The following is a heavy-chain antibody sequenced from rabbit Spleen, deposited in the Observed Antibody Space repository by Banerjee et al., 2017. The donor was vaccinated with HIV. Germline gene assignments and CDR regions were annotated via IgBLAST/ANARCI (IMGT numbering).Heavy chain of an antibody. CDR1: GFSFSDRDV. Sequence: QEQLEESGGGLVKPEGSLTLTCKASGFSFSDRDVMCWVRQAPGKGLEWIACIYAGVSGITYYASWAKGRFTVSKASSTTVTLQMTSLTAADTATYFCARVGSGYYFSLNLWGPGTLVTVS. V-gene: IGHV1S45*01. J-gene: IGHJ4*01. CDR2: IYAGVSGIT. CDR3: ARVGSGYYFSLNL. D-gene: IGHD1-1*01.